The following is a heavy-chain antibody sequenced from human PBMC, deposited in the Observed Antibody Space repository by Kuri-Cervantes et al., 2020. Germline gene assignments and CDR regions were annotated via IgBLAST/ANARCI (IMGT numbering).Heavy chain of an antibody. J-gene: IGHJ6*02. CDR1: GFTFSSYS. Sequence: ESLKISCAASGFTFSSYSMNWVRQAPGKGLEWVSYIISSSSTIYYADSVKGRVTISRDNAKNSLYLQMNSLRDEDTAVYYCARDWSTVGGMDVWGQGTTVTVSS. D-gene: IGHD4-23*01. CDR3: ARDWSTVGGMDV. V-gene: IGHV3-48*02. CDR2: IISSSSTI.